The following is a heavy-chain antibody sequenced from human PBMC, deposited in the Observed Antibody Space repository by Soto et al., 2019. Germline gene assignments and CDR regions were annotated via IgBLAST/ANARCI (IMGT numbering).Heavy chain of an antibody. CDR3: ARLGSSGWYSPAKVSWFDP. Sequence: SETLSLTCAVYGGSFSGYYWSWIRQPPGKGLEWIGEINHSGSTNYNPSLKSRVTISVDTSKNQFSLKLSSVTAADTAVYYCARLGSSGWYSPAKVSWFDPWGQGTLVTVSS. CDR1: GGSFSGYY. J-gene: IGHJ5*02. V-gene: IGHV4-34*01. CDR2: INHSGST. D-gene: IGHD6-19*01.